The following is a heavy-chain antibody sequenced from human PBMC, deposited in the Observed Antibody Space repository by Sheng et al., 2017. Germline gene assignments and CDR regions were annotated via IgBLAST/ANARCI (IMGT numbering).Heavy chain of an antibody. V-gene: IGHV3-30*04. J-gene: IGHJ4*02. CDR1: GFTFSSYA. CDR3: ARDQRGSTASRIAAAGLYKYYFDY. D-gene: IGHD6-13*01. CDR2: ISYDGSNK. Sequence: QVQLVESGGGVVQPGRSLRLSCAASGFTFSSYAMHWVRQAPGKGLEWVAVISYDGSNKYYADSVKGRFTISRDNSKNTLYLQMNSLRAEDTAVYYCARDQRGSTASRIAAAGLYKYYFDYWGQGTLVTVSS.